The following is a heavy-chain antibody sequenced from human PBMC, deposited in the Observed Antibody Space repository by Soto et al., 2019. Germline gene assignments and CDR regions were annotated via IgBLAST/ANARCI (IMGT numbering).Heavy chain of an antibody. Sequence: TSVPLSITYTVFGATSTGLYWSWIRQPPGKGLEWIAYIHYSGSTNYNPSLKSRVTISVDTSKNQFSLRLSSVTAADTAVYYCARPNSRAYDDYPVGAFDISGQGTMVTVPS. J-gene: IGHJ3*02. CDR2: IHYSGST. CDR3: ARPNSRAYDDYPVGAFDI. D-gene: IGHD4-17*01. V-gene: IGHV4-59*08. CDR1: GATSTGLY.